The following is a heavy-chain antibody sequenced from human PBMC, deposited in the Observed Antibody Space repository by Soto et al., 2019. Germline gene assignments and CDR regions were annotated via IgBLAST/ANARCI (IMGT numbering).Heavy chain of an antibody. CDR2: IKPDGSET. V-gene: IGHV3-7*03. Sequence: PGGSLRLSCAASGLTFSGHWMTWVRQTPGEGLQWVAAIKPDGSETFYVDSVKGRFTISRDNARNSLFLRMDRLRAEDTAVYYCTSRPSGMTYHAVFDFWGQGTLVTVSS. CDR1: GLTFSGHW. CDR3: TSRPSGMTYHAVFDF. D-gene: IGHD2-21*02. J-gene: IGHJ4*02.